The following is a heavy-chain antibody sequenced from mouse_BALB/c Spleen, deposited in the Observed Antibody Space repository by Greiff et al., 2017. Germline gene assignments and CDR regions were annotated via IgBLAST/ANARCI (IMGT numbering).Heavy chain of an antibody. Sequence: EVQLVESGGGLVQPGGSRKLSCAASGFTFSSFGMHWVRQAPEKGLEWVAYISSGSSTIYYADTVKGRFTISRDNPKNTLFLQMTSLRSEDTAMYYCARRGDYAAWFAYWGQGTLVTVSA. CDR3: ARRGDYAAWFAY. J-gene: IGHJ3*01. D-gene: IGHD2-4*01. V-gene: IGHV5-17*02. CDR1: GFTFSSFG. CDR2: ISSGSSTI.